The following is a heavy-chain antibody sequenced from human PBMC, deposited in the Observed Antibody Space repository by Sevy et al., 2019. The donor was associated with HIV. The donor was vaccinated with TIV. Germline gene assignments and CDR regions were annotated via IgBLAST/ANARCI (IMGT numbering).Heavy chain of an antibody. Sequence: GSLRLSCTVSGGSISSYYWSWIRQTPGKGLEWIGYIYYSGSTNYNPSLKSRVTISVDTSKNQFSLKLSSVTAADTAVYYCARGIDCSGGSCYLDYWGQGTLVTVSS. J-gene: IGHJ4*02. CDR2: IYYSGST. CDR3: ARGIDCSGGSCYLDY. V-gene: IGHV4-59*01. D-gene: IGHD2-15*01. CDR1: GGSISSYY.